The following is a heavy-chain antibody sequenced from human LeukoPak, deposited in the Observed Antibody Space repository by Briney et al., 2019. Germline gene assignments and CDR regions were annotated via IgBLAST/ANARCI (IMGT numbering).Heavy chain of an antibody. CDR2: IHYGGNT. V-gene: IGHV4-39*01. J-gene: IGHJ4*02. D-gene: IGHD1-26*01. Sequence: SETLSLTCTVSGGSLSSTSSYWGWIRQPPGKGLEWIGYIHYGGNTNYNPSLKSRVTISFDTSKNQFSLNPISATAADTAVYYCARLPGGYWGQGTLVIVSS. CDR3: ARLPGGY. CDR1: GGSLSSTSSY.